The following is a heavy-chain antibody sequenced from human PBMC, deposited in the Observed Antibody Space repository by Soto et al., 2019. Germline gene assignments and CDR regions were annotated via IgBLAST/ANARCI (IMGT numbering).Heavy chain of an antibody. CDR3: ATSIAEKRTVDY. CDR2: FDPEDGET. J-gene: IGHJ4*02. V-gene: IGHV1-24*01. D-gene: IGHD6-6*01. CDR1: EYTLTELS. Sequence: ASVKVSCKVSEYTLTELSMHWVRQAPGKGLEWMGGFDPEDGETIYAQKFQGRVTMTEDTSTDTAYTELSSLRSEDTAVYYCATSIAEKRTVDYWGQGTLVTVSS.